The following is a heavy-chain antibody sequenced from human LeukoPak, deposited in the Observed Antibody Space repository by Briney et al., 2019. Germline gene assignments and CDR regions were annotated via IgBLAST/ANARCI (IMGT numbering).Heavy chain of an antibody. CDR2: ISWNSGSI. Sequence: PGRSLRLSCAASGFTFDDYSMHWVRQAPGKGLEWVSGISWNSGSIGYADSVKGRFTISRDNAKNSLYLQMNSLRAEDTAVYYCAREGGLLWFGELWENYYMDVWGKGTTVTVSS. D-gene: IGHD3-10*01. V-gene: IGHV3-9*01. CDR1: GFTFDDYS. CDR3: AREGGLLWFGELWENYYMDV. J-gene: IGHJ6*03.